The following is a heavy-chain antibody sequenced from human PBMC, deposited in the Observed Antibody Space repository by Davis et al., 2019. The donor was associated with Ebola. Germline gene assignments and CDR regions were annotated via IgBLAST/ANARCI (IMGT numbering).Heavy chain of an antibody. Sequence: AASVKVSCKASGYTFTSYYMHWVRQAPGQGLEWMGIINPSGGSTSYAQKFQGRVTMTRDTSTSTVYMELSSLRSEDTAVYYCARVEREGIVYGDGRFDYWGQGTLVTVSS. CDR3: ARVEREGIVYGDGRFDY. J-gene: IGHJ4*02. D-gene: IGHD4-17*01. CDR2: INPSGGST. CDR1: GYTFTSYY. V-gene: IGHV1-46*01.